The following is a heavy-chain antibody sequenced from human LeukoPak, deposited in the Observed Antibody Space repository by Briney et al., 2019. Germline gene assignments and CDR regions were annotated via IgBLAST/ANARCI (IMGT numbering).Heavy chain of an antibody. J-gene: IGHJ6*03. V-gene: IGHV3-23*01. CDR2: ISSSGSST. Sequence: GGSLRLPCAASGFTFSNHAMSWVRQAPGKGLEWVSGISSSGSSTFFADHVKGRFTISRDNAKNSLYLQINTLQAEDTAVYYCARRSPGSSSLFFYYMDVWGKGTTVTVSS. CDR1: GFTFSNHA. CDR3: ARRSPGSSSLFFYYMDV. D-gene: IGHD1-26*01.